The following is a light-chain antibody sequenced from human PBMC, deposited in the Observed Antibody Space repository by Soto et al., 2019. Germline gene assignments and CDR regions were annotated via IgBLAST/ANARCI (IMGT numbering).Light chain of an antibody. CDR2: DAS. CDR1: QSISSW. J-gene: IGKJ1*01. CDR3: QHYNSYSPA. Sequence: DIQMTQSPSTLSASVGDRVTITCRASQSISSWLAWYQQKPGKAPKLLIYDASSLESGVPSRFSGSGSGTDFTLTISSLQPDDFATYHCQHYNSYSPAFGQGTKVDIK. V-gene: IGKV1-5*01.